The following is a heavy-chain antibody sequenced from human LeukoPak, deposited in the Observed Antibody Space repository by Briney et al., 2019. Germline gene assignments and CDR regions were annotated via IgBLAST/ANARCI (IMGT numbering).Heavy chain of an antibody. CDR2: IYPRDSDI. D-gene: IGHD3-16*02. Sequence: GESLKISCKGSGYSFTTYWIAWVRQMPGKGLEWMGIIYPRDSDIRYSPPFQGQVTISADKSISTAYLQWNSLKASDTATYYCARMIGLGEVSPYFDYWGQGSLVTVSS. CDR1: GYSFTTYW. J-gene: IGHJ4*02. V-gene: IGHV5-51*01. CDR3: ARMIGLGEVSPYFDY.